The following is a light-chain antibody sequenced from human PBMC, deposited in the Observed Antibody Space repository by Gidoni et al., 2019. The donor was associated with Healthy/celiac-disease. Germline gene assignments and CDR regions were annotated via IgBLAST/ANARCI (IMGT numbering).Light chain of an antibody. J-gene: IGLJ3*02. CDR1: SSNIESNT. CDR3: EAWDDSLNGWV. Sequence: QSVLPQPPSASGTPGQRVTISCSGSSSNIESNTVNWYQQLPGTAPKLLIYSNNQRPSGVPDRFSGSKSGTSASLAISGLQSEDEADYYCEAWDDSLNGWVFGGGTKLTVL. V-gene: IGLV1-44*01. CDR2: SNN.